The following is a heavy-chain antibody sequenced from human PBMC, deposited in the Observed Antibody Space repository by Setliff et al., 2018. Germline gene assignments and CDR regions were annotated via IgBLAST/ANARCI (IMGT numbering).Heavy chain of an antibody. J-gene: IGHJ6*03. CDR3: ARASRFGTTVWKGDYYMDV. CDR1: GYTFSSYA. V-gene: IGHV7-4-1*02. Sequence: ASVKVSCKASGYTFSSYAMNWVRQAPGQGLEWMGRINTITGNPTYAQGFTGRFVFSLDTSVSTAYLQISSLKAEDSAVYYCARASRFGTTVWKGDYYMDVWGKGTTVTVSS. D-gene: IGHD4-4*01. CDR2: INTITGNP.